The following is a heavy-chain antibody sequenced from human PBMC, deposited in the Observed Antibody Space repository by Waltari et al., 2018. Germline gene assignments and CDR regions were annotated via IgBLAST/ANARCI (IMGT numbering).Heavy chain of an antibody. CDR2: TTDSERT. Sequence: QVQLQAWGAGLLKPSETLSLTCAVYGGSFRGYYWSWIRQPPGKGLEWIGKTTDSERTKYNPSRKSRISISVDTSKNQFSLTVFSVTAADAAVYYCARGDGTGKYGYWGQGTRVTVSS. J-gene: IGHJ4*02. CDR1: GGSFRGYY. CDR3: ARGDGTGKYGY. D-gene: IGHD1-1*01. V-gene: IGHV4-34*02.